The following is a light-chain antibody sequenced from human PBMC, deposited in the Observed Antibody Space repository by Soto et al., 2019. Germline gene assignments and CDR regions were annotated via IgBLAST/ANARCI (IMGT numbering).Light chain of an antibody. CDR2: GAF. CDR1: QSVSTN. Sequence: EIVMTQSPATLSVSPGERATLSCRASQSVSTNLAWYQQKPGQAPRLLIYGAFTRATDIPARFSGSGSGTEFTLTISSLLSEDFAVYYCQQYNNWPPLFGQGTKLEIK. V-gene: IGKV3-15*01. CDR3: QQYNNWPPL. J-gene: IGKJ2*01.